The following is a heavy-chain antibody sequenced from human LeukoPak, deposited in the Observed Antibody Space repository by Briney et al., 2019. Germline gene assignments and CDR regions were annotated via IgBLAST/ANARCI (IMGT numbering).Heavy chain of an antibody. Sequence: PGGSLRLSCAASGFSYNGYWMSWVRQAPGKGLEWVANIKQDGSEQHYVDSVKGRFTISRDNAKNTLYLQMNSLRAEDTAVYYCAKGATPKLRFFDWFAAPDYWGQGTLVTVSS. CDR3: AKGATPKLRFFDWFAAPDY. J-gene: IGHJ4*02. D-gene: IGHD3-9*01. V-gene: IGHV3-7*03. CDR2: IKQDGSEQ. CDR1: GFSYNGYW.